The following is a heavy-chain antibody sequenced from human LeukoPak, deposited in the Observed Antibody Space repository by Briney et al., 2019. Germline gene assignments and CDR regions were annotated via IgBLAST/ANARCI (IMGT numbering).Heavy chain of an antibody. CDR3: ARDPRTVRI. V-gene: IGHV3-21*01. J-gene: IGHJ4*02. CDR2: ISRASESI. D-gene: IGHD1-1*01. Sequence: PGGSLRLSCEASGFNFNTYSMAWVRQAPGKGLEWVSIISRASESIFYADSVKGRFTISRDNAKNSLYLQMNGLRAEDTAVYYCARDPRTVRIWGQGTLVTVSS. CDR1: GFNFNTYS.